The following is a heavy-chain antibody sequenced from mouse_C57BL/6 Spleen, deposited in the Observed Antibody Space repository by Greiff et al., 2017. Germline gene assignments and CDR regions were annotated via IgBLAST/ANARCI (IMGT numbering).Heavy chain of an antibody. CDR1: GFTFSDYG. D-gene: IGHD2-4*01. CDR2: ISSGSSTI. J-gene: IGHJ1*03. V-gene: IGHV5-17*01. Sequence: EVKLVESGGGLVKPGGSLKLSCAASGFTFSDYGMHWVRQAPEKGLEWVAYISSGSSTIYYADTVKGRFTISRDNAKNTLFLQMTSLRSEDTAMYYCARPMITGYFDVWGTGTTVTVSS. CDR3: ARPMITGYFDV.